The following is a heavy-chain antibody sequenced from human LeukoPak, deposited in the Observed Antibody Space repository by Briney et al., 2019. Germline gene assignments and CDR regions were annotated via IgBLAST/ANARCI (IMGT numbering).Heavy chain of an antibody. V-gene: IGHV1-46*01. CDR1: GYTFTGYY. J-gene: IGHJ4*02. CDR2: INPSGGST. Sequence: GASVKVSCKASGYTFTGYYMHWVRQAPGQGLEWMGIINPSGGSTSYAQKFQGRVTMTRDTSTSTVYMELSSLRSEDTAVYYCARKGGRLVPLRSKTPNGLDYWGQGTLVSVSS. CDR3: ARKGGRLVPLRSKTPNGLDY. D-gene: IGHD6-19*01.